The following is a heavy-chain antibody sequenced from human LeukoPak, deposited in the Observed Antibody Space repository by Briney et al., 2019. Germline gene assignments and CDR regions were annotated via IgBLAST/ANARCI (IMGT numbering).Heavy chain of an antibody. J-gene: IGHJ5*02. Sequence: PSETLSLTCTVSGGSISSSSYYWGWIRQPPGKGLEWIGSIYYSGSTYYNPSLKSRVTISVDTSKNQFSLKLSSVTAADTAVYYCARFFGGNPGWFDPWGQGTLVTVSS. D-gene: IGHD4-23*01. CDR1: GGSISSSSYY. V-gene: IGHV4-39*01. CDR2: IYYSGST. CDR3: ARFFGGNPGWFDP.